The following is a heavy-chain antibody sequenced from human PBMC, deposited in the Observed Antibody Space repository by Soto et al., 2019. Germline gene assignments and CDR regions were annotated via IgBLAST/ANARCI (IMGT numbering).Heavy chain of an antibody. J-gene: IGHJ6*03. CDR3: ARDREPAAVIPHPYYYYYYMDV. V-gene: IGHV1-69*08. CDR1: GGTFNSYT. D-gene: IGHD2-2*01. CDR2: IIPILGIA. Sequence: QVQLVQSGAEVKKPGSSVKVSCKASGGTFNSYTISWVRQAPGQGLEWMGRIIPILGIANYAQKVQGRVTIPADKSTSTAYMELSSLRSEGTAVYYCARDREPAAVIPHPYYYYYYMDVWCRGPTVTVSS.